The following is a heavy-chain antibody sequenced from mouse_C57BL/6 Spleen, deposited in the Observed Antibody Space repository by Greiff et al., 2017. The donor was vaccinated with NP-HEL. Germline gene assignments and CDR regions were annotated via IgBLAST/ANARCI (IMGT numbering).Heavy chain of an antibody. CDR3: AAYGWYYAMDY. D-gene: IGHD1-1*01. V-gene: IGHV1-80*01. CDR1: GYAFSSYW. J-gene: IGHJ4*01. Sequence: VQGVESGAELVKPGASVKISCKASGYAFSSYWMNWVKQRPGKGLEWIGQIYPGDGDTNYNGKFKGKATLTADNSSSTAYMQLSSLTSEDSAVYFCAAYGWYYAMDYWGQGTSVTVSS. CDR2: IYPGDGDT.